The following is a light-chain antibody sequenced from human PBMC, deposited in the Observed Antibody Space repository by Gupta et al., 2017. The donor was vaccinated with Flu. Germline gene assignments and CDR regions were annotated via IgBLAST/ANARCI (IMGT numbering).Light chain of an antibody. CDR2: SNN. CDR3: GAWDDGRNGWV. Sequence: QSVVPQPPSASRTPGQRVTMSCFGSSANIGRNTVNWYQHLPGTAPKLLIHSNNQRPAGVSDRFSASKSGASGSLAISGLQSEDEADYYCGAWDDGRNGWVFGGGTKLTVL. CDR1: SANIGRNT. J-gene: IGLJ3*02. V-gene: IGLV1-44*01.